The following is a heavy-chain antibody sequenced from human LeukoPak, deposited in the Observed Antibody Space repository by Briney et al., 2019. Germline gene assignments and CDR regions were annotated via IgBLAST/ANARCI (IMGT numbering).Heavy chain of an antibody. Sequence: GGSLRLSCAASGFTFSTYWMHWVRQGPGKGLVWVSRISSDGSSATYADSVKGRFTISRDNAKNTLYLQMNSLRAEDTAVYYCACRYYVDFWGQGTLVTVSS. CDR3: ACRYYVDF. J-gene: IGHJ4*02. CDR1: GFTFSTYW. CDR2: ISSDGSSA. V-gene: IGHV3-74*01. D-gene: IGHD3-10*01.